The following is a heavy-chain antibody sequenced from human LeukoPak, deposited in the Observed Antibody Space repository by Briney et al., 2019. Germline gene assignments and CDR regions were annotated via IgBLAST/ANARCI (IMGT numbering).Heavy chain of an antibody. J-gene: IGHJ6*02. CDR2: NSGST. CDR3: ARTSRHFYGSGSNLTPWPADMDV. CDR1: GGSINSYY. V-gene: IGHV4-59*01. D-gene: IGHD3-10*01. Sequence: PPETLSLTCTVSGGSINSYYWTWIRQPPGKGLEWIGYNSGSTHYNPSLNSRVTISMDTSKNHFSLKLSSVTAADTAIYYCARTSRHFYGSGSNLTPWPADMDVWGQGTKVTVSS.